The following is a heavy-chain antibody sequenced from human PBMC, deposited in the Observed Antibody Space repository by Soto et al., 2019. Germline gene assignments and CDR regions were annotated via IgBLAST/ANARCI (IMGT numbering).Heavy chain of an antibody. V-gene: IGHV1-8*01. CDR3: ARAYTWGVAVAGT. J-gene: IGHJ4*02. CDR2: MNPNSGNT. D-gene: IGHD6-19*01. CDR1: GYTFTSFD. Sequence: ASVNVSCKASGYTFTSFDISWVRQATGQGLEWMGWMNPNSGNTGNAQKFQGRVTMTRNTSISTAYMELSSLRSEDTAVYYCARAYTWGVAVAGTWGQGTLVTVSS.